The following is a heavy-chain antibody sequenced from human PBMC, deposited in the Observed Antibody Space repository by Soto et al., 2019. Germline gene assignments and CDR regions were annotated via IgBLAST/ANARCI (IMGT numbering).Heavy chain of an antibody. CDR1: GGSISSYY. V-gene: IGHV4-4*07. D-gene: IGHD3-10*01. J-gene: IGHJ3*02. Sequence: TETLSLTCTVSGGSISSYYWSWIRQPAGKGLEWIGRIYTSGSTNYNPSLKSRVTRSVDTSKTQLSLKPSSVTAADTAVYYCARGADLLWFGEVRAGPFDIWGQRPMVT. CDR3: ARGADLLWFGEVRAGPFDI. CDR2: IYTSGST.